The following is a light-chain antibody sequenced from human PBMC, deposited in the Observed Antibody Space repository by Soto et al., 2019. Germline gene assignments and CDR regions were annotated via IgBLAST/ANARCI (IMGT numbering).Light chain of an antibody. CDR2: KAS. CDR1: QSISSW. CDR3: QQYTSYWVT. V-gene: IGKV1-5*03. Sequence: DIQMTQSPSTLSASVGDRVTITCRASQSISSWLAWYQQKPGKAPKLLIYKASSLESGVPSRFSGSGSGTEFTLTISSLQPDDYATYYCQQYTSYWVTFGQGTRLEIK. J-gene: IGKJ5*01.